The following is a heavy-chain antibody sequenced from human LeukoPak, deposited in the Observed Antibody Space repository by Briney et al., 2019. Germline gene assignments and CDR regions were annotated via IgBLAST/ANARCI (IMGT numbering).Heavy chain of an antibody. J-gene: IGHJ3*02. CDR1: GGSISSYY. D-gene: IGHD4-23*01. Sequence: PSETLSLTCTVSGGSISSYYWSWIRQPPGKGLEWIGYIYYSGSTNYNPSLKSRVTISVDTSKNQFSLDLGSVTAADTAVFYCARQIGRWLWAYEIWGQGTMVTVSS. CDR2: IYYSGST. CDR3: ARQIGRWLWAYEI. V-gene: IGHV4-59*08.